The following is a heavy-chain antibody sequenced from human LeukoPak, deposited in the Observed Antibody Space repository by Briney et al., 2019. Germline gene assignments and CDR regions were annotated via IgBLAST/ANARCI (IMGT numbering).Heavy chain of an antibody. J-gene: IGHJ4*02. D-gene: IGHD2-15*01. CDR2: IYYSGST. V-gene: IGHV4-59*01. CDR3: VARHFSGAKYYFDY. CDR1: GDSISTYY. Sequence: PSETLSLTCAVSGDSISTYYWTWLRQPPGKGLEWIGDIYYSGSTNYNPSLKSRVTMSVDTSKNQFSLNLRSVTAADTALYYCVARHFSGAKYYFDYWGQGTLVTVSS.